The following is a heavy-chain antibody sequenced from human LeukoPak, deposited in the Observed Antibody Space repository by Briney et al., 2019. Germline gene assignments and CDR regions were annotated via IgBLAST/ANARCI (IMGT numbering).Heavy chain of an antibody. CDR3: ARRHCGGDCQSSYYYYYGMDV. CDR1: GGTFSSYA. CDR2: IIPIFGTA. J-gene: IGHJ6*02. D-gene: IGHD2-21*02. V-gene: IGHV1-69*13. Sequence: SVKVSCKASGGTFSSYAISWVRQAPGQGLEWMGGIIPIFGTANYAQEFQARVTITADESTSTAYMELSSLRSDDTAVYYCARRHCGGDCQSSYYYYYGMDVWGQGTTVTVSS.